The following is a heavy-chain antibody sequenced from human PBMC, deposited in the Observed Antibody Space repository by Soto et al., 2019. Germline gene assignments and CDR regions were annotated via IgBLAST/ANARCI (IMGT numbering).Heavy chain of an antibody. Sequence: SLNGSCKASGGTFSIYAIILGRQAPGQWLEWMGGIIPIFGTANYAQKFQGRVTITADKSTSTAYMELSSLRSEDTALYYCAIKKGEHIGSWGKGNMVNVSS. CDR2: IIPIFGTA. V-gene: IGHV1-69*06. J-gene: IGHJ5*02. CDR1: GGTFSIYA. CDR3: AIKKGEHIGS. D-gene: IGHD2-21*01.